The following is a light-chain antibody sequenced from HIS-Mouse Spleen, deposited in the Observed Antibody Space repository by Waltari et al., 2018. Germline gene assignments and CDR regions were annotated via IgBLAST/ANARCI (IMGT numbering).Light chain of an antibody. CDR2: EGS. Sequence: QSALTQPASVSGSPGQSITIPCTGTSSAVGRYNLVSWYQQHPGKAPNLMIYEGSKRPSGVSNRFSGSKSGNTASLTISGLQAEDEADYYCCSYAGSSTWVFGGGTKLTVL. J-gene: IGLJ3*02. V-gene: IGLV2-23*01. CDR3: CSYAGSSTWV. CDR1: SSAVGRYNL.